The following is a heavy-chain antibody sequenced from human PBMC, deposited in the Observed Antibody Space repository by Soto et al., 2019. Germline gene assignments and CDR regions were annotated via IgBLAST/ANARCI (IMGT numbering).Heavy chain of an antibody. J-gene: IGHJ5*02. CDR2: IIPIFGTA. V-gene: IGHV1-69*13. D-gene: IGHD1-26*01. CDR3: ARGIEWELNWFDP. Sequence: SVKVSCKASGGTFSSYAISWVRQAPGQGLEWMGGIIPIFGTANYAQKFQGRVTITADESTSTAYMELSSLRSEDTAVYYCARGIEWELNWFDPWGQGTLVTVSS. CDR1: GGTFSSYA.